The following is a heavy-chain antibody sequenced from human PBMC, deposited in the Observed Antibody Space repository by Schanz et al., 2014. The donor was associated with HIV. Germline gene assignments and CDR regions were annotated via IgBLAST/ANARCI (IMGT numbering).Heavy chain of an antibody. Sequence: EVQLVESGGDFVEPGESLRLSCAASGFAFSDAWITWVRQAPGKGLEWVGRIKSQVDGGTADYAAPVKGRFFISRDDAKITLYLQMNSLQTEDTAVYYSTTVRSAWFLGVFDIWGQGTMVTVSS. D-gene: IGHD6-19*01. CDR1: GFAFSDAW. V-gene: IGHV3-15*01. CDR3: TTVRSAWFLGVFDI. J-gene: IGHJ3*02. CDR2: IKSQVDGGTA.